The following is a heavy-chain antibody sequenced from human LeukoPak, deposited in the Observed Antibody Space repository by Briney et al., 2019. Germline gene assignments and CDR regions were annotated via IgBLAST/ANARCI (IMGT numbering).Heavy chain of an antibody. Sequence: PGRSLRLSCAASGFTFDDYAMHWVRQAPGKGLEWVSGISWNSGSIGYADSVKGRFTISRDNAKNSLYLQMNSLRAEDTALYYCAKDIGAGIVVVPAAQGPLYYYYYGMDVWGQGTTVTVSS. CDR3: AKDIGAGIVVVPAAQGPLYYYYYGMDV. CDR1: GFTFDDYA. CDR2: ISWNSGSI. J-gene: IGHJ6*02. D-gene: IGHD2-2*01. V-gene: IGHV3-9*01.